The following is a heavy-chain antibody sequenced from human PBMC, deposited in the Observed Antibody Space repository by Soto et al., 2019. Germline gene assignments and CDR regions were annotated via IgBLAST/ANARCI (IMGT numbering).Heavy chain of an antibody. CDR3: ARERGIGSDCWECVDY. J-gene: IGHJ4*02. CDR2: IKEDGSEK. D-gene: IGHD5-12*01. Sequence: PGGSLRLCCEASGFTVISYWMTWVRQAPGKGLEWVANIKEDGSEKNYVDSVEGRFTISRDSAKNTLYLQMNSVRVEDTAVYYCARERGIGSDCWECVDYWGRGALVTVSS. CDR1: GFTVISYW. V-gene: IGHV3-7*01.